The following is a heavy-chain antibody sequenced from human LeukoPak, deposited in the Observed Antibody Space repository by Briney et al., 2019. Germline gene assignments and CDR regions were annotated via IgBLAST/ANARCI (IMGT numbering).Heavy chain of an antibody. D-gene: IGHD5-18*01. CDR1: GGTFSSYV. CDR3: ARSLKRYSYGIDY. CDR2: IIPILGIA. V-gene: IGHV1-69*04. J-gene: IGHJ4*02. Sequence: SVKVSCKASGGTFSSYVISWVRQAPGQGLEWMGRIIPILGIANYAQKFQGRVTITADKSTSTAYMELSSLRSEDTAVYYCARSLKRYSYGIDYWGQGTLVTVSS.